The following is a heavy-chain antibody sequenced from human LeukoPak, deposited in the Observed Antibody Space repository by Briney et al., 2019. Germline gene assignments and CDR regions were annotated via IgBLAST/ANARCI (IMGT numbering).Heavy chain of an antibody. D-gene: IGHD2-2*01. CDR3: ARDNRSSTSHYFDY. V-gene: IGHV4-31*03. CDR1: GGSVSSGSYY. Sequence: PSETLSLTCTVSGGSVSSGSYYWSWIRQHPGKGLEWIGYIYYSGSTYYNPSLKSRVTISVDTSKNQFSLKLSSVTAADTAVYYCARDNRSSTSHYFDYWGQGTLVTVSS. J-gene: IGHJ4*02. CDR2: IYYSGST.